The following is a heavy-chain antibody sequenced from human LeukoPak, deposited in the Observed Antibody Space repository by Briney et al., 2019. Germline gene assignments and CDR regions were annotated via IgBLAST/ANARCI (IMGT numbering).Heavy chain of an antibody. D-gene: IGHD6-19*01. Sequence: PGGSLRLSCTASGFTLRRYTLNWVRQAPGKGLEWVSVIYAGGNIYYADSVKGRFTISRDNSKNTLYLQMNSLRAEDTAVYYCARDGGQWLFDYWGQGTLVTVSS. CDR2: IYAGGNI. CDR1: GFTLRRYT. J-gene: IGHJ4*02. CDR3: ARDGGQWLFDY. V-gene: IGHV3-53*01.